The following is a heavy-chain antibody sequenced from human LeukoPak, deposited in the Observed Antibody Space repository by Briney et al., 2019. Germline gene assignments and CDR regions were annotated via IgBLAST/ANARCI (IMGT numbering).Heavy chain of an antibody. CDR1: GGSFSGYY. J-gene: IGHJ4*02. CDR3: ARGQGKEGMATHHEPATTFNFDY. Sequence: NPSETLSLTCAVYGGSFSGYYWSWIRQPPGKGLEWIGEINHSGSTNYNPSLKSRVTISVDTSKNQFSLKLSSVTAADTAVYYCARGQGKEGMATHHEPATTFNFDYWGQGTLVTVSS. V-gene: IGHV4-34*01. CDR2: INHSGST. D-gene: IGHD5-24*01.